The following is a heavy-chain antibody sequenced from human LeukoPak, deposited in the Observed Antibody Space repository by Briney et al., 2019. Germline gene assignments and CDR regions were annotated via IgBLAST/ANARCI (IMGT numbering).Heavy chain of an antibody. D-gene: IGHD3-22*01. J-gene: IGHJ3*02. Sequence: SETLSLTCTVSGGSISSSSYYWGWIRQPPGKGLEWIGSIYYSGSTYYNPSLKSRVAISVDTSKNQFSLKLSSVTAADTAVYYCARLLSYYDSSGYYYRAFDIWGQGTMVTVSS. CDR1: GGSISSSSYY. CDR3: ARLLSYYDSSGYYYRAFDI. V-gene: IGHV4-39*01. CDR2: IYYSGST.